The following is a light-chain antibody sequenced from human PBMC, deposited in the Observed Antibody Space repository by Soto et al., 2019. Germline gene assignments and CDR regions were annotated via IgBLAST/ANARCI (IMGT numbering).Light chain of an antibody. CDR1: QSVSSSY. CDR2: GAS. Sequence: EIVLTQSPGTLSLSPGERATLSCSASQSVSSSYLVWYQQKPGQAPRLLIYGASSRATGIPDRFSGSGSGTDFTLTISRLEPEDFAVYYCQQYGSSPPRITFGQGTLLEIK. J-gene: IGKJ5*01. CDR3: QQYGSSPPRIT. V-gene: IGKV3-20*01.